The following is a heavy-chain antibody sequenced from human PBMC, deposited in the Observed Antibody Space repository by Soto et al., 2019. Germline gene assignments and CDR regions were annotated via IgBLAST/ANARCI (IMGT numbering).Heavy chain of an antibody. V-gene: IGHV3-30*18. D-gene: IGHD5-18*01. CDR1: GFAFTNYG. J-gene: IGHJ4*02. CDR2: ISYDGSDK. Sequence: QVQLVESGGGVVQPGSSLRLSCAASGFAFTNYGMHWVRQAPGKGLEWVALISYDGSDKYYGDSVKGRFTISRDSSKNTLSLHVSSLRVEDTAVYYCAKVGSYGYGSNSDVEYWGQGTLVTVSS. CDR3: AKVGSYGYGSNSDVEY.